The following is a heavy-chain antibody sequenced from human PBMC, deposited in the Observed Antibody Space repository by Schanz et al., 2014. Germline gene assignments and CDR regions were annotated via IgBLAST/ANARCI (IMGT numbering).Heavy chain of an antibody. CDR3: VRARPQSGSYPWD. D-gene: IGHD3-22*01. Sequence: VELVESGGGVVQPGRSLRLSCAASGFIFSSDYMHWVRQAPGKGLVWVSCINSDGTTPTYADSVKGRFTISRDNAKNTVSLQMTSLRVDETAVYFCVRARPQSGSYPWDWGQGTLVTVSS. CDR2: INSDGTTP. J-gene: IGHJ4*02. V-gene: IGHV3-74*02. CDR1: GFIFSSDY.